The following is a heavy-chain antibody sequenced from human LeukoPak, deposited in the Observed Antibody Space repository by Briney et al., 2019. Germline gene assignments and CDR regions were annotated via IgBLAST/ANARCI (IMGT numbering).Heavy chain of an antibody. D-gene: IGHD6-19*01. CDR1: GGSFSGYY. J-gene: IGHJ4*02. Sequence: SETLSLTCAVYGGSFSGYYWSWIRQPPGKGLEWIGEINHSGSTNYNPSLKSRVTISVDTSKNQFSLKLSSVTAVDTAVYYCATSSGYSSGWGQGTLVTVSS. V-gene: IGHV4-34*01. CDR2: INHSGST. CDR3: ATSSGYSSG.